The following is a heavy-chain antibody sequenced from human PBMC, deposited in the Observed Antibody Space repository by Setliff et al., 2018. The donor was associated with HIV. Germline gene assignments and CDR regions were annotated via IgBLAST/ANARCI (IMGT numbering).Heavy chain of an antibody. CDR1: GFDFSGYS. D-gene: IGHD5-18*01. V-gene: IGHV3-30*04. J-gene: IGHJ5*02. CDR2: ISHDAVKT. Sequence: GGSLRLSCVASGFDFSGYSMPWVRQAPGKGPEWVAAISHDAVKTYYADAVRGRFITSRDNSKNTVYLQMNNLRVDDTAVYYCVRIGHGYSFANGFDPWGQGTPVTVSS. CDR3: VRIGHGYSFANGFDP.